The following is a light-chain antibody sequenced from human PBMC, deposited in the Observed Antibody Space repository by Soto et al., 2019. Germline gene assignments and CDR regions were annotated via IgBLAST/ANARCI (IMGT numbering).Light chain of an antibody. Sequence: EMVLTQSPATLSSFPGDRVTLSCRASQAVITRLAWFQHKPVQAPSLPMYLTSNRAAGIPARFSGSGSRTDFTLTISDVEPEDFAVYYCHQRQSWPRTFGQGTKVDIK. V-gene: IGKV3-11*01. CDR3: HQRQSWPRT. CDR2: LTS. J-gene: IGKJ1*01. CDR1: QAVITR.